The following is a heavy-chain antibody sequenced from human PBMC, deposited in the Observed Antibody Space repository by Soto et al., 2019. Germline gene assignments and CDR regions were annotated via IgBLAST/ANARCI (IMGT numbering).Heavy chain of an antibody. V-gene: IGHV4-61*01. D-gene: IGHD2-2*01. Sequence: PSETLSLTCTVSGGSVSSGNYYWSWIRQPPGKGLEWIGYFYYTGSIKYNPSLKSRVTISIDASKNQFSLKLSSVTAADTAVYYCARVPDRWGQGTLVNVS. CDR1: GGSVSSGNYY. CDR2: FYYTGSI. CDR3: ARVPDR. J-gene: IGHJ5*02.